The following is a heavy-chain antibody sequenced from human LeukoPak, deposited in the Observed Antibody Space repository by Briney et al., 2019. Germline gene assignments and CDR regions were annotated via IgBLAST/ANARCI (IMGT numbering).Heavy chain of an antibody. CDR2: IYYSGST. D-gene: IGHD2-15*01. Sequence: SETLSLTCTVSGGSISSSTYYWGWIRQPPGKGLEWIGYIYYSGSTYYNPSLKSRVTISVDTSKNQFSLKLSSVTAADTAVYYCARAGGYCSGGSCFDYWGQGTLVTVSS. CDR1: GGSISSSTYY. V-gene: IGHV4-39*07. CDR3: ARAGGYCSGGSCFDY. J-gene: IGHJ4*02.